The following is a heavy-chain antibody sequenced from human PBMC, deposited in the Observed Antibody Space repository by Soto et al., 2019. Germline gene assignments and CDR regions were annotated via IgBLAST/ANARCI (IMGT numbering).Heavy chain of an antibody. D-gene: IGHD3-3*01. CDR2: IRSKAYGGTT. CDR1: GFTFGDYA. CDR3: TRDSPSHDFWSGYYPYYYYGMDV. V-gene: IGHV3-49*04. Sequence: PGGSLRLSCTASGFTFGDYAMSWVRQAPGKGLEWVGFIRSKAYGGTTEYAASVKGRFTISRDDSKSIAYLQMNGLKTEDTAVYYCTRDSPSHDFWSGYYPYYYYGMDVWGQGTTVTVSS. J-gene: IGHJ6*02.